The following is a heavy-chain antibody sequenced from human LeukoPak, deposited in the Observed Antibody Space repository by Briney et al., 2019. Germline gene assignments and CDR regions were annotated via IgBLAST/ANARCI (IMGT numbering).Heavy chain of an antibody. CDR3: ARDKLWEGGYFDY. J-gene: IGHJ4*02. D-gene: IGHD1-26*01. CDR2: IYYSGST. CDR1: GASITTYY. V-gene: IGHV4-59*01. Sequence: SETLSLTCTVSGASITTYYWSWIRQPPGKGLEWIGYIYYSGSTNYNPSLKSRVTMSVDTSKNQFSLRLTSVTAADTAVYYCARDKLWEGGYFDYWGQGTLVTVSS.